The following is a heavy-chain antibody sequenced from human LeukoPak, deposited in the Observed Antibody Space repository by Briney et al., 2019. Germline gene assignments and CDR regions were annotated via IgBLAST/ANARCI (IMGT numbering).Heavy chain of an antibody. CDR3: ARGLPGTIDY. Sequence: SETLSLTCAVSGGSFRDYYWTWVRQPPGKGLEWIGEITHSGSTTYNSSFKSRLSISVDTSNNQFYLRLSSVTAADTAIYYCARGLPGTIDYWGQGTLVIVSS. J-gene: IGHJ4*02. V-gene: IGHV4-34*01. CDR1: GGSFRDYY. CDR2: ITHSGST.